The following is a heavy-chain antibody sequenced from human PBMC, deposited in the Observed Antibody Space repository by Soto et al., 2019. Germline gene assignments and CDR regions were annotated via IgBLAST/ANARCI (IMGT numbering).Heavy chain of an antibody. J-gene: IGHJ4*02. D-gene: IGHD3-22*01. CDR2: ISYDGSNK. V-gene: IGHV3-30-3*01. Sequence: GGSLRLSCAASGFTFSSYAMHWVRQAPGKGLEWVAVISYDGSNKYYADSVKGRFTISRDNSKNTLYLQMNSLRAEDTAVYYCEREEYYDSSGYQLDYWGQGTLVTVYS. CDR3: EREEYYDSSGYQLDY. CDR1: GFTFSSYA.